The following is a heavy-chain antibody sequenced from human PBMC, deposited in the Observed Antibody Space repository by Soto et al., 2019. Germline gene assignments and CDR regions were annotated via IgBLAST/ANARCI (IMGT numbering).Heavy chain of an antibody. CDR3: SPGQIMGHYRSELDV. CDR2: IYHTGKA. D-gene: IGHD3-16*01. J-gene: IGHJ4*02. Sequence: SETLSLTCAVSGDSISGNNWWSWVRQSPGQGLEWIGEIYHTGKATYNTSLKTRVTMSVDKSKIQFSLEVRSVTVADTAVYFCSPGQIMGHYRSELDVWGPGTLVTVSS. V-gene: IGHV4-4*02. CDR1: GDSISGNNW.